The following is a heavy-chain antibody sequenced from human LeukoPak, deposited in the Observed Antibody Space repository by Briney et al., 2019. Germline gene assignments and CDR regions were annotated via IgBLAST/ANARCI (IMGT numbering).Heavy chain of an antibody. V-gene: IGHV3-23*01. D-gene: IGHD1-26*01. Sequence: PGGSLRHTCAASGFTFSSSAMSWVRQAPGKGLEWVSAISASGGSTYYADSVKGRFTISRDNSKNTLYLQLNSLRAEDTAVYYCAKALLGATRGIDYWGQGTLVNVSS. CDR1: GFTFSSSA. J-gene: IGHJ4*02. CDR3: AKALLGATRGIDY. CDR2: ISASGGST.